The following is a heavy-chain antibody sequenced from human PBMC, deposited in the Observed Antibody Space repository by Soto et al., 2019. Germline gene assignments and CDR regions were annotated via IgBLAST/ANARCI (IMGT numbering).Heavy chain of an antibody. CDR3: ARAHSGYRYGQGGYYQYYTMDV. Sequence: GGSLRLSCTDSGLTFSSFEMNWVRQAPGKGLEWISYISSAGGGSIYYADSVKGRFTISRDNAKNSLYLQMNSLRAEDTAVYYCARAHSGYRYGQGGYYQYYTMDVWGQGTTVTVS. CDR2: ISSAGGGSI. V-gene: IGHV3-48*03. J-gene: IGHJ6*02. CDR1: GLTFSSFE. D-gene: IGHD5-18*01.